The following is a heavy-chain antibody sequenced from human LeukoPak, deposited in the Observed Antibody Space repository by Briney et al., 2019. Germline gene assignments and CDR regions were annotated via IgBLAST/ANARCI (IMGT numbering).Heavy chain of an antibody. Sequence: GGTLRLSCAASGVTFSTYAMRWVRQAPGKGLESFSGVSGNGGSTYNADSVKGLFTIARDNSKTPLYLQMNCRSAEDPAVYYCSKDPREATGYNWFDPWGQGTLVTVSS. CDR2: VSGNGGST. CDR1: GVTFSTYA. V-gene: IGHV3-23*01. CDR3: SKDPREATGYNWFDP. D-gene: IGHD1-1*01. J-gene: IGHJ5*02.